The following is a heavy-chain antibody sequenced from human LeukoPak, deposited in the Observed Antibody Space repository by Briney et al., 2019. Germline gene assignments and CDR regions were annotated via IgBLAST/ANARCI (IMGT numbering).Heavy chain of an antibody. CDR3: ASVSAMGRYCGGDCHNY. CDR2: INPNSGGT. J-gene: IGHJ4*02. Sequence: ASVKVSCKASGYTFTGYYMHWVRQAPGQGLEWMGWINPNSGGTNYAQKFQGRVTMTRDTSISTAYMELSRLRSDDTAVYYCASVSAMGRYCGGDCHNYWGQGTLVTVSS. D-gene: IGHD2-21*01. CDR1: GYTFTGYY. V-gene: IGHV1-2*02.